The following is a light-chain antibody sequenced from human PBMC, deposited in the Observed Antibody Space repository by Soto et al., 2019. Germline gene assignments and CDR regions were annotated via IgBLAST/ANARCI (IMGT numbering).Light chain of an antibody. CDR2: DVS. CDR3: CSYTTSTTYV. V-gene: IGLV2-14*03. Sequence: QSVLTQPASVSGSPGQSITIPCTGTSSDVGAYNHVSWYQHQPGKAPKLMIYDVSSRPSGVSNRFSGSKSGNTASLTISGLQAEDETDYYCCSYTTSTTYVFGTGTKVTVL. CDR1: SSDVGAYNH. J-gene: IGLJ1*01.